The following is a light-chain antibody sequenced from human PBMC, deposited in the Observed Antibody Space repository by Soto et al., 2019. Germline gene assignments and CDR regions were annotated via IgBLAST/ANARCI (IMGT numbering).Light chain of an antibody. V-gene: IGKV3-11*01. CDR1: QSVNTY. CDR2: DAT. J-gene: IGKJ4*01. CDR3: QQRANWPT. Sequence: EIVLTQSPATLSLSPGERVTLSCRASQSVNTYLAWYQQKPGQAPRLLIYDATNRAVDIPARFSGGGAGTDFTLTISSLEPEDFAVYDCQQRANWPTFGGGTEVEIK.